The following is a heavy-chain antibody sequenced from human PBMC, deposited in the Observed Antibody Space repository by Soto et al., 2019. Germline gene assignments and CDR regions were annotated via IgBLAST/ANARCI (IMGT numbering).Heavy chain of an antibody. Sequence: ASVKVSCKASGYTFTSYGISWVRQAPGQGLEWMGWISAYNGNTNYAQKLQGRVTMTTDTSTSTAYMELRSLRSDDTAVYYCARRAALIYYYGVDVWGQGTTVTVSS. CDR1: GYTFTSYG. J-gene: IGHJ6*02. D-gene: IGHD2-15*01. CDR3: ARRAALIYYYGVDV. V-gene: IGHV1-18*04. CDR2: ISAYNGNT.